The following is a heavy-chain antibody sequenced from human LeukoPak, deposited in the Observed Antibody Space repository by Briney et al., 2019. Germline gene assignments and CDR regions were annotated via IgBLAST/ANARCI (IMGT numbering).Heavy chain of an antibody. V-gene: IGHV4-59*01. Sequence: SETLSLTCTVSGGSISSYYWSWIRQPPGKGLEWIGYVYYSGNTNYNPSLKSRVTISVDTSKNQFSLKLSSVTAADTAVYYCARVRIRYYFDTSGFFDYWGQGTLVTVSS. CDR1: GGSISSYY. CDR3: ARVRIRYYFDTSGFFDY. D-gene: IGHD3-22*01. CDR2: VYYSGNT. J-gene: IGHJ4*02.